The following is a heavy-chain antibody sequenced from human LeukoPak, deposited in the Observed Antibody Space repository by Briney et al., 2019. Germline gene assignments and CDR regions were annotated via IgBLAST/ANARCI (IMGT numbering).Heavy chain of an antibody. Sequence: RSETLSLTCTVSGGSISSYYWSWIRQPPGKGLGWIGYIYYSGSTNYNPSLKSRVTISVDTSKNQFSLKVSSVTAADTAVYYCARAPQYSSSWYAGYFDYWGQGTLVTLSS. CDR3: ARAPQYSSSWYAGYFDY. J-gene: IGHJ4*02. D-gene: IGHD6-13*01. V-gene: IGHV4-59*13. CDR2: IYYSGST. CDR1: GGSISSYY.